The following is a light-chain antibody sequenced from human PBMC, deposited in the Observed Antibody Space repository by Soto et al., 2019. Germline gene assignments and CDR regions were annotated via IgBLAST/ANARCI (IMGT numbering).Light chain of an antibody. J-gene: IGLJ2*01. CDR1: SSDVGGYNY. V-gene: IGLV2-14*01. CDR2: DVS. Sequence: QSALTQPASVSGSPGQSITISCTGTSSDVGGYNYVSWYQQHPGKAPKLMIYDVSNRPSGVSNRFSGSKSGNTASLTISGLQAEDEAEYYCSSYTSSSTLDVVFGGGTQLTVL. CDR3: SSYTSSSTLDVV.